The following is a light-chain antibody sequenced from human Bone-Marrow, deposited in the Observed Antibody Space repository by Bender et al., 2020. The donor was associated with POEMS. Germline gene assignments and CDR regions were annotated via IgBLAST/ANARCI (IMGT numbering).Light chain of an antibody. J-gene: IGLJ3*02. Sequence: QSVLTQPPSASGTPGQRVTISCSGGSSNIGAHAVNWYQHLPVPTPKHLIYSSHRRPSEVPNRFFCSRSGTSASLAISGLQSEDEADYYCAVWDDSLNGWVFGGGTQLTVL. CDR1: SSNIGAHA. V-gene: IGLV1-44*01. CDR3: AVWDDSLNGWV. CDR2: SSH.